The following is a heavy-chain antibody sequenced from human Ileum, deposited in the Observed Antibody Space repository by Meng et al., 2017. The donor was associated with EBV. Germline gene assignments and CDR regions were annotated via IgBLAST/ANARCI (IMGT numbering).Heavy chain of an antibody. CDR1: GGSFSGYY. J-gene: IGHJ4*02. Sequence: QVPLQQWGAGLLKPSETLALTRAVYGGSFSGYYWSWIRQPPGKGLEWIGEINHSGSTNYNPSLKSRVTISVDTSKNQFSLKLSSVTAADTAVYYCARGNKVSDRGFDYWGQGTLVTVSS. D-gene: IGHD3-10*01. CDR3: ARGNKVSDRGFDY. CDR2: INHSGST. V-gene: IGHV4-34*01.